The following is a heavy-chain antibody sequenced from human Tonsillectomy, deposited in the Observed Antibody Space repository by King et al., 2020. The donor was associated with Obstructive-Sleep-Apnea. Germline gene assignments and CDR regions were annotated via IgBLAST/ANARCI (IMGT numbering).Heavy chain of an antibody. J-gene: IGHJ6*02. D-gene: IGHD6-13*01. CDR2: IYYSGST. Sequence: VQLQESGPGLVKPSQTLSLTCTVSGGSISSGGYFLSCIRQHPGQGLEWIGHIYYSGSTYNNPSLKSRVTISVETSKNQFSLKRSSVTAADTAVYYCARDRGIAAAGSNYGMDVWGQGTTVTVSS. CDR3: ARDRGIAAAGSNYGMDV. CDR1: GGSISSGGYF. V-gene: IGHV4-31*03.